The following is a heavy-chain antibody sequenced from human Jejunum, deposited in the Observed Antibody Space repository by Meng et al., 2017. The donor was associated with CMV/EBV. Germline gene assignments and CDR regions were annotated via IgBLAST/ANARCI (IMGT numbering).Heavy chain of an antibody. CDR1: GFSYSSYE. J-gene: IGHJ4*02. CDR3: ARAGWAAIGY. Sequence: CEAYGFSYSSYEMTGVRQARGKGMEWVSYISSGSENIYYADSVKGRFTISRDNAKSSLYLQMNSLRAEDTALYYCARAGWAAIGYWGQGTVVTVSS. CDR2: ISSGSENI. V-gene: IGHV3-48*03. D-gene: IGHD2-2*01.